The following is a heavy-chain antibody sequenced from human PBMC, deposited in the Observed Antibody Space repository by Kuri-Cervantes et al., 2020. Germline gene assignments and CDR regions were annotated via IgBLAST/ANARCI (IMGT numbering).Heavy chain of an antibody. CDR3: ARGFEYLPHFYGMDV. CDR2: IKSKTDGGTT. D-gene: IGHD3-10*01. V-gene: IGHV3-15*01. Sequence: GGSLRLSCAASGFAFSSYWMSWVRQAPGKGLEWVGRIKSKTDGGTTDYAAPVKGRFTISRDDSKNTLYLQMNSLKTEDTAVYYCARGFEYLPHFYGMDVWGQGTTVTVSS. CDR1: GFAFSSYW. J-gene: IGHJ6*02.